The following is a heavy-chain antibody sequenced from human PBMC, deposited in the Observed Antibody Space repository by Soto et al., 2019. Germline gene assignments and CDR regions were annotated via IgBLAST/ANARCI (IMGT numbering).Heavy chain of an antibody. Sequence: PGGSVRLSCAASGFTFSSYEMNWVRQAPGKTLEWVSYISSAGDSSYYADSVKSRFTISRDNSKNTLYLQMNSLRAEDTAVYYCAKDLGGLEWELLQGDYWGQGTLVTVSS. CDR1: GFTFSSYE. J-gene: IGHJ4*02. D-gene: IGHD2-15*01. CDR2: ISSAGDSS. CDR3: AKDLGGLEWELLQGDY. V-gene: IGHV3-48*03.